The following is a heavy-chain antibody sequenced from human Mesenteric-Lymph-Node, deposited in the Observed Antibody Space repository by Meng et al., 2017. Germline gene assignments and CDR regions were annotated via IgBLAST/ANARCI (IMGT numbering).Heavy chain of an antibody. CDR1: GGTFSSYA. CDR3: AREGVVRGVIVY. CDR2: MNPNSGNT. V-gene: IGHV1-8*02. D-gene: IGHD3-10*01. J-gene: IGHJ4*02. Sequence: ASVKVSCKASGGTFSSYAISWVRQAPGQGLEWMGWMNPNSGNTGYAQKFQGRVTMTRNTSISTAYMELSSLRSEDTAVYYCAREGVVRGVIVYWGQGTLVTVSS.